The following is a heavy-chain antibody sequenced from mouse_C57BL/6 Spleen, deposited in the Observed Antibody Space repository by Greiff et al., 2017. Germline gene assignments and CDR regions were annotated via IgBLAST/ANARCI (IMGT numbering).Heavy chain of an antibody. D-gene: IGHD1-1*01. CDR2: IRSKSNNYAT. J-gene: IGHJ2*01. V-gene: IGHV10-1*01. CDR3: GRLCSSGFDY. CDR1: GFSFNTYA. Sequence: EVQVVESGGGLVQPKGSLKLSCAASGFSFNTYAMNWVRQAPGKGLEWVARIRSKSNNYATYYAESVKDRFTISREDSESMLYLQMNNLKTEDTAMYYSGRLCSSGFDYWGQVTTLTVSS.